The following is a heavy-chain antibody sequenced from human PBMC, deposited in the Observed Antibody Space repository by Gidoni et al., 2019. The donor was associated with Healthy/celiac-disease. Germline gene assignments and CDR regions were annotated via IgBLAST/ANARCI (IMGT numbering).Heavy chain of an antibody. D-gene: IGHD3-22*01. CDR3: ASTRTYYYDSSGFADAFDI. J-gene: IGHJ3*02. Sequence: GRFTISRDNAKNSLYLQMNSLRVEDTAVYYCASTRTYYYDSSGFADAFDIWGQGTMVTVSS. V-gene: IGHV3-11*06.